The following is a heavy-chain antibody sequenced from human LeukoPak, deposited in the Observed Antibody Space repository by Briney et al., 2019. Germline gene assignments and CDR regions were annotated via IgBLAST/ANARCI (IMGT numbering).Heavy chain of an antibody. CDR3: VGIAAGRGYGSY. J-gene: IGHJ4*02. CDR2: ISSAGNT. V-gene: IGHV3-23*01. Sequence: GGSLRLSCAASGFTFSNAWMSWVRQAPGKGLEWVSAISSAGNTYYVDSVKGRFTISRDNSKNTLYLQVNILRAEDTAVYYCVGIAAGRGYGSYWGQGTLVTVSS. CDR1: GFTFSNAW. D-gene: IGHD6-13*01.